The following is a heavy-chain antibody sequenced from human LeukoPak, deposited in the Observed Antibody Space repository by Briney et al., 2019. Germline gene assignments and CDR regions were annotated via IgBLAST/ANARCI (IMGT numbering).Heavy chain of an antibody. CDR2: IYSGGST. V-gene: IGHV3-53*01. D-gene: IGHD4-17*01. CDR3: ARKTVTTNNSPLDH. CDR1: GFTVSSNY. J-gene: IGHJ4*02. Sequence: GGSLRLSCAASGFTVSSNYMSWVRQAPGKGLEWVSVIYSGGSTYYADSVKGRFTISRDNSKNTLYLQMNSLRAEDTAVYYCARKTVTTNNSPLDHLGQGTLGTVSP.